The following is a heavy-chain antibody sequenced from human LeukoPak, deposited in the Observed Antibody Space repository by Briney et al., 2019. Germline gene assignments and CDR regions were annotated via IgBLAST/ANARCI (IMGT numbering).Heavy chain of an antibody. CDR3: ARGRTYYCDSSGKDAFDI. Sequence: SETLSLTCTVSGGSISSYYWSWIRQPPGKGLEWIGYIYYSGSTNYNPSLKSRVTISVDTSKNQFSLKLSSVTAADTAVYYCARGRTYYCDSSGKDAFDIWGQGTMVTVSS. CDR1: GGSISSYY. CDR2: IYYSGST. J-gene: IGHJ3*02. V-gene: IGHV4-59*01. D-gene: IGHD3-22*01.